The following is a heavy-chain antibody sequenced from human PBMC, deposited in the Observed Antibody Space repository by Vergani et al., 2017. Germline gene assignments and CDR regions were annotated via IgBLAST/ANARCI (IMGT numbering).Heavy chain of an antibody. J-gene: IGHJ6*02. CDR1: GCTFGSYS. CDR3: ARDQGSGTNRHHYGMDV. V-gene: IGHV3-21*06. D-gene: IGHD3-10*01. Sequence: VHLVESGGGVVQPGRSLRLSCVVSGCTFGSYSVNWVRQAPGRGLEWVSSISSSGNYVYYTASVKGRFSISRDNAKSLLSLQMNSLRADDTAVYYCARDQGSGTNRHHYGMDVWGQGTTVTVSS. CDR2: ISSSGNYV.